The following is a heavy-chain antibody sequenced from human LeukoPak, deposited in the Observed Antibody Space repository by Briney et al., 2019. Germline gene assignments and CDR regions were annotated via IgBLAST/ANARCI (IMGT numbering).Heavy chain of an antibody. CDR1: GFTFSSYS. CDR2: ISSSSSYI. Sequence: GGSLRLSCAASGFTFSSYSMTWVRQAPGKGLEWVSSISSSSSYIYYADPVKGRFTISRDNAKNSLYLQMNSLRAEDTAVYYCARELGSRLDYWGQGTLVTVSS. CDR3: ARELGSRLDY. V-gene: IGHV3-21*01. J-gene: IGHJ4*02. D-gene: IGHD6-13*01.